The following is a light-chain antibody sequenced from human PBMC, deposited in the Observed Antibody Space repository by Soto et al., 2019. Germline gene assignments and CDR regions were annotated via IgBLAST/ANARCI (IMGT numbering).Light chain of an antibody. J-gene: IGKJ5*01. V-gene: IGKV4-1*01. CDR3: QQSYSTPIT. Sequence: DILMTHSPGSLAVSLGERATINCKSSQSVLYSSNNKNYLAWYQQKPGQPPKLLIYAASSLQSGVPSRSSGSGSGTDFTLTISSLQPEDFATYYCQQSYSTPITFGQGTRLETK. CDR1: QSVLYSSNNKNY. CDR2: AAS.